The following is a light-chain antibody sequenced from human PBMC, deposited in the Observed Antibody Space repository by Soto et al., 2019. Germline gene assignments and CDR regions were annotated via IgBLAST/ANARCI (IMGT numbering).Light chain of an antibody. J-gene: IGLJ1*01. CDR1: SSDVGDYNF. CDR2: EVS. V-gene: IGLV2-14*01. CDR3: SSYTSTTIA. Sequence: QSVLTQPASVSGSPGQSITISCTGTSSDVGDYNFVSWYQLYPGKAPKLMIYEVSNRPSGVSNRFSGSKSGNTASLTISGLQAEDEADYYCSSYTSTTIAFGSGTKVTVL.